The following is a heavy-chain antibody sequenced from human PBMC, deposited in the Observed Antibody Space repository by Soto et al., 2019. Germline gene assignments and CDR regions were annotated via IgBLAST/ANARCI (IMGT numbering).Heavy chain of an antibody. Sequence: LRLSCAASGFTFSAYDMHWVRQTTGKGLEWVSAIGAADDPYYLGSVKGRFTISRENAKNSLYLQMNSLRAEDTAVYYCARAYSGRLPRREDYYFAMDVWGQGTTVTVSS. J-gene: IGHJ6*02. V-gene: IGHV3-13*05. CDR3: ARAYSGRLPRREDYYFAMDV. CDR2: IGAADDP. D-gene: IGHD2-15*01. CDR1: GFTFSAYD.